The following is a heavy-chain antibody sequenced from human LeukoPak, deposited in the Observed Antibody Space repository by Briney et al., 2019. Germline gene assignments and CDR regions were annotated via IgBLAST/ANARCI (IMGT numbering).Heavy chain of an antibody. D-gene: IGHD6-13*01. Sequence: GGSLRLSCAASGFTFSSYGMHWVRQAPGKGLEWVAVIWYDGSNKYYADSVKGRFTISRDNSKNTLYLQMNSLRAEDTAVYYCARALYSRGYFDYWGQGTLVTVSS. CDR1: GFTFSSYG. V-gene: IGHV3-33*01. J-gene: IGHJ4*02. CDR3: ARALYSRGYFDY. CDR2: IWYDGSNK.